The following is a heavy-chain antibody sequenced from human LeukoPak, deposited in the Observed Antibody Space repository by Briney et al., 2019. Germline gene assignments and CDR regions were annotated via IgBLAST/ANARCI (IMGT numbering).Heavy chain of an antibody. CDR1: GFTFSSYV. CDR2: ISYDGSNK. J-gene: IGHJ6*02. CDR3: AKAQLWLLRSYYGMDV. V-gene: IGHV3-30*18. D-gene: IGHD5-18*01. Sequence: GGSLRLSCAASGFTFSSYVMHWVRQAPGKGLEWVAVISYDGSNKYYADSVKGRFTISRDNSKNTLYLQMNSLRAEDTAVYYCAKAQLWLLRSYYGMDVWGQGTTVTVSS.